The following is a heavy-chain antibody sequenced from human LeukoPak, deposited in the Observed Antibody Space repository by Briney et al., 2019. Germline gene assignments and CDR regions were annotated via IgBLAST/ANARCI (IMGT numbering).Heavy chain of an antibody. D-gene: IGHD5-18*01. J-gene: IGHJ5*02. CDR2: INTNTGNP. Sequence: ASVKVSCKASGYTFTSYAMNWVRQAPGQGLEWMGWINTNTGNPTYAQGFTGRFVFSLDTSVSTAYLQISSLKAEDTAVYYCARDSGSARNVDTAMVTGGWFDPWGQGTLVTVSS. CDR3: ARDSGSARNVDTAMVTGGWFDP. V-gene: IGHV7-4-1*02. CDR1: GYTFTSYA.